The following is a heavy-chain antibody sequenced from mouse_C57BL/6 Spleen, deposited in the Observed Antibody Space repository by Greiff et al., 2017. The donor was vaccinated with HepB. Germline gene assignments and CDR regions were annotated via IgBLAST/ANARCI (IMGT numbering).Heavy chain of an antibody. D-gene: IGHD1-1*01. CDR1: GYTFTSYW. CDR3: AGGRRGFDY. J-gene: IGHJ2*01. V-gene: IGHV1-69*01. Sequence: QVQLQQPGAELVMPGASVKLSCKASGYTFTSYWMHWVKQRPGQGLEWIGEIDPSDSYTNYNQKFKGKSTLTVDKSSSTAYMELHSLTSEDSAVYFCAGGRRGFDYWGQGTTLTVSS. CDR2: IDPSDSYT.